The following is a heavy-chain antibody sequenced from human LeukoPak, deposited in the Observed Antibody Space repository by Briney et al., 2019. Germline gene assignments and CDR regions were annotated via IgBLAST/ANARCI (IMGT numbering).Heavy chain of an antibody. CDR1: GFTFSSYE. J-gene: IGHJ3*02. CDR2: ISSSGSTI. V-gene: IGHV3-48*03. CDR3: ISHAFDI. Sequence: PGGSLRLSCAASGFTFSSYEMNWVRQAPGKGLEWVSYISSSGSTIYYAASVKGRFTISRDNAKNSLYLQLNSLRAEDMAVYYCISHAFDIWGQGTMVTVSS.